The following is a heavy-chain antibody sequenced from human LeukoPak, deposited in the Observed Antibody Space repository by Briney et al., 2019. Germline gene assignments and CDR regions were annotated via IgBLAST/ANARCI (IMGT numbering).Heavy chain of an antibody. D-gene: IGHD1-26*01. Sequence: ASVKVSCKASGYTFTSYAMNWVRQAPGQGLEWMGGIIPIFGTANYAQKFQGRVTITADESTSTAYMELSSLRSEDTAVYYCARESRARIVGATSYFDYWGQGTLVTVSS. CDR1: GYTFTSYA. CDR2: IIPIFGTA. J-gene: IGHJ4*02. CDR3: ARESRARIVGATSYFDY. V-gene: IGHV1-69*13.